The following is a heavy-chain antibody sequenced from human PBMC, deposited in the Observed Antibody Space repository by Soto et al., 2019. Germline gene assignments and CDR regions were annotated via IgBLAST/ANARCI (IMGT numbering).Heavy chain of an antibody. CDR2: IDINGGT. Sequence: QVQLQESGPGLVKPSETLSLTCTVSGDSVSSYKWSWIRQTPGKGLEWIGYIDINGGTSYNPSLRSRVNLSVDTSTKPFSLRLNSVTAADTAVYYGVRQGFGALHGLVDVWGQGTTVTVSS. CDR3: VRQGFGALHGLVDV. D-gene: IGHD3-10*01. V-gene: IGHV4-59*08. CDR1: GDSVSSYK. J-gene: IGHJ6*02.